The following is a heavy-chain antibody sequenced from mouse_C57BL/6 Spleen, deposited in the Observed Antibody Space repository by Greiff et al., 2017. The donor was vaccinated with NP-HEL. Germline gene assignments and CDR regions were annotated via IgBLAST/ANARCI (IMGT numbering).Heavy chain of an antibody. CDR3: AIRDAQATYAMDY. V-gene: IGHV1-74*01. CDR1: GYTITSYW. J-gene: IGHJ4*01. CDR2: IHPSDSDT. D-gene: IGHD3-2*02. Sequence: VQLQQSGAELVKPGASVKVSCKASGYTITSYWMHWVKQRPGQGLEWIGRIHPSDSDTNYNQKFKGKATLTVDKSSSTAYMQLSSLTSVDSAVYYCAIRDAQATYAMDYWGQGTSVTVSS.